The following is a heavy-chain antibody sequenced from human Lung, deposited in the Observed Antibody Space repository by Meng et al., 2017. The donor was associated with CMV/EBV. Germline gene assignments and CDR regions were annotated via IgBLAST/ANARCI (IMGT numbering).Heavy chain of an antibody. Sequence: GESLKISCAASGFTFSSYSMNRVRQAPGKGLEWVSSISSSSSHIYYADSVKGRFTISRDNAKNSLYLQMNSLRAEDTAVYYCARDHSSSGPLYYWGQGTLVTVSS. J-gene: IGHJ4*02. V-gene: IGHV3-21*01. CDR2: ISSSSSHI. D-gene: IGHD6-6*01. CDR3: ARDHSSSGPLYY. CDR1: GFTFSSYS.